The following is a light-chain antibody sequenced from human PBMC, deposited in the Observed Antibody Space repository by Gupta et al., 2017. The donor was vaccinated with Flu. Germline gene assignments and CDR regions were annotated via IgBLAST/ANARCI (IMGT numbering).Light chain of an antibody. CDR2: QVD. Sequence: HSALTQPPSASGSPGQSVTISCLGSGSDVGRYNYVSWYQQGPGKAPKLLLYQVDKRPSGVPDRFSGSKSGSTASLTVSGLQAEDDADYYCSSYAGSNTVVSGGGTKLTVL. V-gene: IGLV2-8*01. J-gene: IGLJ2*01. CDR3: SSYAGSNTVV. CDR1: GSDVGRYNY.